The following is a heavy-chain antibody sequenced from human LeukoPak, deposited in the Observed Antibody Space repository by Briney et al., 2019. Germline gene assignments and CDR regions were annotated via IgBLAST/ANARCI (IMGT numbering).Heavy chain of an antibody. D-gene: IGHD6-13*01. V-gene: IGHV4-59*01. J-gene: IGHJ4*02. CDR2: VYFSGST. CDR3: ARGQTAAGEIWYFDY. CDR1: GGSINGYF. Sequence: SETLSLTCTVSGGSINGYFWSWIRQPPGRGLEWLGHVYFSGSTKYNPSLESRVAILIDTSKKQSSLKLSSVTAADTAVYYCARGQTAAGEIWYFDYWGQGSLLTVAS.